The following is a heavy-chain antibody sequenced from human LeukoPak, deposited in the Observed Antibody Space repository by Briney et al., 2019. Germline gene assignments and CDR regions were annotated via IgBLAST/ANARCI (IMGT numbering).Heavy chain of an antibody. CDR2: MNHSGRS. CDR1: GGSFSGFY. CDR3: ASTSSGWYGTLDY. D-gene: IGHD6-19*01. V-gene: IGHV4-34*01. Sequence: PSETLSLTCAVYGGSFSGFYWNWIRQPPGKGLEWIGEMNHSGRSNYNPSLKSRVTISVDTSKNQFSLKLSSVTAADTAVYYCASTSSGWYGTLDYWGQGTLVTVSS. J-gene: IGHJ4*02.